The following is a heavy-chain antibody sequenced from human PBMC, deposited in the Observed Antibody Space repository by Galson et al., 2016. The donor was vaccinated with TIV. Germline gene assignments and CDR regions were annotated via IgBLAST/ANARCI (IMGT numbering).Heavy chain of an antibody. CDR1: GGTFNIYA. D-gene: IGHD6-19*01. Sequence: SVKVSCKASGGTFNIYAISWVRQAPGQGLEWMGGILPIFGAATYAQKFQGRVTITADASTNTAYMELSSLKSDDTAMYYRARPSSICRGCSYYYYMDVWGKGTTVTVSS. CDR3: ARPSSICRGCSYYYYMDV. J-gene: IGHJ6*03. V-gene: IGHV1-69*13. CDR2: ILPIFGAA.